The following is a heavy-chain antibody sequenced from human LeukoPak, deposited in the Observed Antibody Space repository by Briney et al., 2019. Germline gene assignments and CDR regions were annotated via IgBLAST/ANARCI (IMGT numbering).Heavy chain of an antibody. Sequence: PGGSLRLSCAASGFTFSNAWMSWVRQAPGQGLEWVAFILSDGSYEYYADSVKGRFTISRDTSRNTLFLQMNSLRTEDTAVYYCAKDHVLRYFDWLFRRDYWGQGTLVTVSS. D-gene: IGHD3-9*01. V-gene: IGHV3-30*02. CDR1: GFTFSNAW. J-gene: IGHJ4*02. CDR3: AKDHVLRYFDWLFRRDY. CDR2: ILSDGSYE.